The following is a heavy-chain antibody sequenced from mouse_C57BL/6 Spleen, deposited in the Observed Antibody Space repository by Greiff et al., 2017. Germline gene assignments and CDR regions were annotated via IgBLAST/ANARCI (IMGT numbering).Heavy chain of an antibody. D-gene: IGHD4-1*01. V-gene: IGHV1-64*01. J-gene: IGHJ4*01. CDR1: GYTFTSYW. Sequence: VQLQQSGAELVKPGASVKLSCKASGYTFTSYWMHWVKQRPGQGLEWIGMIHPNSGSTNDNEKFKSKATLAVDKSSSTAYMQLSSLTSEDSAVYYCARPGASYAMDYWGQGTSVTVSS. CDR3: ARPGASYAMDY. CDR2: IHPNSGST.